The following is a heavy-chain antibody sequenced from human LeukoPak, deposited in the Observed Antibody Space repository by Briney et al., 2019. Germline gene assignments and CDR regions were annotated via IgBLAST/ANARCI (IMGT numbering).Heavy chain of an antibody. V-gene: IGHV4-59*01. D-gene: IGHD3/OR15-3a*01. CDR1: GGSISRYY. CDR2: FYYSGSP. J-gene: IGHJ6*03. CDR3: ARDLGRRGLYYMDV. Sequence: PSETLSLTCTVSGGSISRYYWSWIRQPPGKGLEWIGFFYYSGSPNFSPSLKSRVTISVDTSKNQFSLRLSSVTAADTAVYYCARDLGRRGLYYMDVWGKGSTVTVSS.